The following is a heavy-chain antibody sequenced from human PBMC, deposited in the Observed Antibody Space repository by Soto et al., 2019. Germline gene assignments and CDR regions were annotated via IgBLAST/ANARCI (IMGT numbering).Heavy chain of an antibody. V-gene: IGHV3-49*03. D-gene: IGHD2-2*01. J-gene: IGHJ6*02. CDR3: TRDPLYCSSTSCYSHYGMDV. CDR2: IRSKAYGGTT. Sequence: PGGSLRLSCTASGFTFGDYAMSWFRQAPGKGLEWVGFIRSKAYGGTTEYDASVKGRFTISRDDSKSIAYLQMNSLKTDDTAVYYCTRDPLYCSSTSCYSHYGMDVWGQGTTVTVSS. CDR1: GFTFGDYA.